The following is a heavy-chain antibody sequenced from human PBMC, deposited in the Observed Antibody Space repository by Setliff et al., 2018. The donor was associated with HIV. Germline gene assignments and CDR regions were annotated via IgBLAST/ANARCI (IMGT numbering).Heavy chain of an antibody. D-gene: IGHD3-22*01. J-gene: IGHJ4*02. Sequence: PSETLSLTCTVSGDSISSDFYWSWIRQPPGKGLEWIGYISYIGSTNYNPSLKSRVTISVDTSKNQFSLKLSSVTAADTAVYYCARQAWHYDRDGYFIDYWGQGMLVTVSS. V-gene: IGHV4-59*08. CDR1: GDSISSDFY. CDR2: ISYIGST. CDR3: ARQAWHYDRDGYFIDY.